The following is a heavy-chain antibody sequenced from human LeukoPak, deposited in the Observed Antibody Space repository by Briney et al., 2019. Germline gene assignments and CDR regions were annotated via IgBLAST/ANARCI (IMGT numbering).Heavy chain of an antibody. J-gene: IGHJ6*02. Sequence: PGGSLRLSCAASGFTFSSAWMNWVRQAPGRGLEWVGRIKGQTEGGATDSATPVKGRFTISRDNSKNTLYLQMNNLNTEDTAVYYCTAPKLVLYGLDVWGQGTTVIVSS. D-gene: IGHD1-1*01. CDR2: IKGQTEGGAT. CDR3: TAPKLVLYGLDV. CDR1: GFTFSSAW. V-gene: IGHV3-15*07.